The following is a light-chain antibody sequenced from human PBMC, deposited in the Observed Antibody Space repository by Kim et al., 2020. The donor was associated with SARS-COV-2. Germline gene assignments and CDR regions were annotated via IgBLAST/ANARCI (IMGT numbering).Light chain of an antibody. CDR3: QQYGSSPRT. CDR1: QSVSGSY. J-gene: IGKJ2*01. CDR2: GAS. V-gene: IGKV3-20*01. Sequence: LSPGERATLSCRASQSVSGSYLVWYQQKPGQAPRLLIYGASSRATGIPDRFSGSGSGTDFTLTISRLEPEDSEVYYCQQYGSSPRTFGQGTKLEIK.